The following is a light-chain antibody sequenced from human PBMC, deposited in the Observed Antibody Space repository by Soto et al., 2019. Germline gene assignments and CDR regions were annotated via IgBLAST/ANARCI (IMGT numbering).Light chain of an antibody. CDR1: QGINNY. Sequence: TQMTQSPTSLSACVGDSSTITFRASQGINNYLAWYQQKPGKVPVLLIYSASTLKAGIPSRFSGSGAGTDFTLTISSLQPEDFATYYCQKYDSAPRTFGQGTKVHIK. CDR2: SAS. J-gene: IGKJ1*01. CDR3: QKYDSAPRT. V-gene: IGKV1-27*01.